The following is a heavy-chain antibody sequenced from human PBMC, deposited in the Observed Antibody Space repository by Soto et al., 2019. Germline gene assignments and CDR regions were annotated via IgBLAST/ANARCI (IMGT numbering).Heavy chain of an antibody. CDR1: GYTFTSYG. J-gene: IGHJ6*03. Sequence: VASVKVSCKASGYTFTSYGISWVRQAPGQGLEWMGWISAYNGNTNYAQKLQGRVTMTTDTSTSTAYMELRSLRSDDTAVYYCAREEGVAAAGYYYYYYMDVWGKGTTVTVS. D-gene: IGHD6-13*01. CDR2: ISAYNGNT. V-gene: IGHV1-18*01. CDR3: AREEGVAAAGYYYYYYMDV.